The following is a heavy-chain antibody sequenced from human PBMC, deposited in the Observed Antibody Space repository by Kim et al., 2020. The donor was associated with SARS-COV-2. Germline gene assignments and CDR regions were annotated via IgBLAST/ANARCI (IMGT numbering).Heavy chain of an antibody. J-gene: IGHJ6*02. Sequence: SETLSLTCAVYGGSFSGYYWSWIRQPPGKGLEWIGEINHSGSTNYNPSLKSRVTISVDTSKNQFSLKLSSVTAADTAVYYCARGRRRYYYGSEYYYYGMDVWGQGTTVTVSS. CDR2: INHSGST. CDR1: GGSFSGYY. V-gene: IGHV4-34*01. D-gene: IGHD3-10*01. CDR3: ARGRRRYYYGSEYYYYGMDV.